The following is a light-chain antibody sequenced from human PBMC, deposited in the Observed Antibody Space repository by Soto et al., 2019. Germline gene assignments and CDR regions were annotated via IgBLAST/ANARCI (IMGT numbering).Light chain of an antibody. J-gene: IGKJ5*01. V-gene: IGKV3-20*01. Sequence: EIVLTQSPGTLSLSPGESATLSCSARQSVSGNFLAWYQQKPGQAPRLLIYGASSRATGIPDRFSGSGSGTDFTLTISRLEPEDFAVYYCQQYGSSPITFGQGTRLEIK. CDR2: GAS. CDR3: QQYGSSPIT. CDR1: QSVSGNF.